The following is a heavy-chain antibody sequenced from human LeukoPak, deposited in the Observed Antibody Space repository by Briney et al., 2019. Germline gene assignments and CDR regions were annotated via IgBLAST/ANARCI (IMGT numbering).Heavy chain of an antibody. D-gene: IGHD2-21*01. Sequence: GGSLRLSCVASGFSFGFNTYGMQWVRQAPGKGLEWVAVTWHDGRNNYYAASVKGRFTISRDDSKTTVYLLMNSLRAEDTAVYYCAREVAPLYFHYGMDVWGEGTTVTVSS. J-gene: IGHJ6*01. V-gene: IGHV3-33*01. CDR1: GFSFGFNTYG. CDR3: AREVAPLYFHYGMDV. CDR2: TWHDGRNN.